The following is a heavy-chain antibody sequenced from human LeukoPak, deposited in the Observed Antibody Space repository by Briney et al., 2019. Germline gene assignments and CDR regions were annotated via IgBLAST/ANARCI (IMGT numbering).Heavy chain of an antibody. D-gene: IGHD5-24*01. Sequence: GGSVRLSCAASGFTFSSFVMSWVRQPPGKRLEWVSVIGGSGTSTYYADSVKGRFTISRDNSKNTLHLQMNSLRVEDTDVYYCAKLERATIFRAQGTLVTVSS. CDR2: IGGSGTST. CDR1: GFTFSSFV. V-gene: IGHV3-23*01. CDR3: AKLERATIF. J-gene: IGHJ4*02.